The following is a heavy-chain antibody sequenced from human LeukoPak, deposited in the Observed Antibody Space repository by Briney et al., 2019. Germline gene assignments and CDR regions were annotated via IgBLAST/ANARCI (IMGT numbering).Heavy chain of an antibody. Sequence: GGSLRLSCAASGFTFSSYDMHWVRQVTGKGLEWVSGIGKSGHTYYAGSVKGRFTISRENAKNSLYLQMNDLRAGDTAVYYCARVIGSYGDSAYWGQGTLVTVSS. CDR3: ARVIGSYGDSAY. J-gene: IGHJ4*02. CDR1: GFTFSSYD. V-gene: IGHV3-13*01. D-gene: IGHD1-26*01. CDR2: IGKSGHT.